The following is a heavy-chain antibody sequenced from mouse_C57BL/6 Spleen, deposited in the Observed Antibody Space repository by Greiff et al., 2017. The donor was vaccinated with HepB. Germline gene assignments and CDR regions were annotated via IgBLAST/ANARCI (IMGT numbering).Heavy chain of an antibody. J-gene: IGHJ4*01. D-gene: IGHD1-1*01. V-gene: IGHV1-55*01. CDR1: GYTFTSYW. CDR3: ARRDYYGSSYEAYYAMDY. CDR2: IYPGSGST. Sequence: QVHVKQSGAELVKPGASVKMSCKASGYTFTSYWITWVKQRPGQGLEWIGDIYPGSGSTNYNEKFKSKATLTVDTSSSTAYMQLSSLTSEDSAVYYCARRDYYGSSYEAYYAMDYWGQGTSVTVSS.